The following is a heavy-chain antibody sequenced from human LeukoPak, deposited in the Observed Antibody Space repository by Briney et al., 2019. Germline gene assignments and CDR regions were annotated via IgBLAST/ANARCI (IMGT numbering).Heavy chain of an antibody. Sequence: GGSLRLSCAASGFIFSDYYMSWIRQTPGKGLEWVSYISGTSSTIYYADSVKGRFTISRDNGKNSLFLQMNGLGAEDTAVYYCARRSGIAVAGAFDYWGRGTLVTVSS. D-gene: IGHD6-19*01. CDR1: GFIFSDYY. CDR2: ISGTSSTI. CDR3: ARRSGIAVAGAFDY. J-gene: IGHJ4*02. V-gene: IGHV3-11*01.